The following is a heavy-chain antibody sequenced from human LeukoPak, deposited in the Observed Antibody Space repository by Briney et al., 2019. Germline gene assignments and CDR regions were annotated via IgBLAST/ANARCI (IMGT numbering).Heavy chain of an antibody. CDR3: ATSPATGNIYFDL. J-gene: IGHJ2*01. V-gene: IGHV3-66*01. D-gene: IGHD6-13*01. Sequence: GVSLRLSCAASGFTVSSNCMGWVRQAPGKGLEWVSVLYSGGNTYYADSVKGRFTISRDNSKNTLYLQMNSLRAEDTAVYYCATSPATGNIYFDLWGRGTLVTVSS. CDR2: LYSGGNT. CDR1: GFTVSSNC.